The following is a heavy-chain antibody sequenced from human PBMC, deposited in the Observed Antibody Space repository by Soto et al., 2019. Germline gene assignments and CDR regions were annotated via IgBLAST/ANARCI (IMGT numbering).Heavy chain of an antibody. CDR1: GFTFSSYA. CDR3: AKDRKWELYFDY. CDR2: ISGSGGST. J-gene: IGHJ4*02. Sequence: VGSLRLSCAASGFTFSSYAMSWVRQAPGKGLEWVSAISGSGGSTYYADSVKGRFTISRDNSKNTLYLQMNSLRAEDTAVYYCAKDRKWELYFDYWGQGTLVTVSS. D-gene: IGHD1-26*01. V-gene: IGHV3-23*01.